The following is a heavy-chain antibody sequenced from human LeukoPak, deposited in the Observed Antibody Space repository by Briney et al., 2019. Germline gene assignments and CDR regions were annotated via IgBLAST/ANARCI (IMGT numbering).Heavy chain of an antibody. CDR3: ARVEDYDILTGFDY. CDR2: ISSRSSYI. D-gene: IGHD3-9*01. CDR1: GFTFSSYS. J-gene: IGHJ4*02. V-gene: IGHV3-21*01. Sequence: GGSLRLSCAASGFTFSSYSMNWVRQAPGKGLEWVSSISSRSSYIDYADSLKGRFTISRDNAKNSLYLQMNSLRAEDTAVYYCARVEDYDILTGFDYWGQGTLVTVSS.